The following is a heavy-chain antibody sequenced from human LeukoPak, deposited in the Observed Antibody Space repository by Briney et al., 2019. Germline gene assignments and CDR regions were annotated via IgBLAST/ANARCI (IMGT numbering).Heavy chain of an antibody. V-gene: IGHV1-69*05. Sequence: SVKVSCKASGGTFSSYAISWVRQAPGQGLEWMGGIIPIFGTANYAQKFQGRVTITTDESTSTAYMELSSLRSEDTAVYYCARVYPRGYSYGPELYYYYMDVWGKGTTVTVSS. D-gene: IGHD5-18*01. CDR1: GGTFSSYA. CDR3: ARVYPRGYSYGPELYYYYMDV. J-gene: IGHJ6*03. CDR2: IIPIFGTA.